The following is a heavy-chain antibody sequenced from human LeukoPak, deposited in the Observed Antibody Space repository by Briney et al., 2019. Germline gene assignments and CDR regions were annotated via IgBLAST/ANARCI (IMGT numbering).Heavy chain of an antibody. D-gene: IGHD3-3*01. Sequence: ASVKVSCKASGYTFTSYAMNWVRQAPGQGLEWMGGIIPIFGTANYAQKFQGRVTITADESTSTAYMELSSLRSEDTAVYYCARGRFLEWLLNYYFDYWGQGTLVTVSS. V-gene: IGHV1-69*13. CDR1: GYTFTSYA. J-gene: IGHJ4*02. CDR3: ARGRFLEWLLNYYFDY. CDR2: IIPIFGTA.